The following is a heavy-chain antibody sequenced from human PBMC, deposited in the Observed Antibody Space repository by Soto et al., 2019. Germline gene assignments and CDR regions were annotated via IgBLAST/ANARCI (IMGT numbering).Heavy chain of an antibody. Sequence: EVQLMESGGGLIQPGGSLRLSCAASGFAVSGHYMSWVRQAPGKGLEWVSIIYSGGGTYYADSVKGRFTTSRDSSKNTLSLEMNSVTADDTAVYFCARDRGYGDQRTLGHWGQGTLVTVSS. CDR2: IYSGGGT. J-gene: IGHJ4*02. CDR1: GFAVSGHY. V-gene: IGHV3-53*01. CDR3: ARDRGYGDQRTLGH. D-gene: IGHD4-17*01.